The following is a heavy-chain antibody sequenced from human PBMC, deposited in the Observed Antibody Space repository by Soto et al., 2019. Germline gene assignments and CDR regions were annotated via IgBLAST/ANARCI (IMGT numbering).Heavy chain of an antibody. Sequence: GASVNVSCKASGYTFTSYGISWVRQAPGQGLEWMGWISAYNGNTNYAQKLQGRVTMTTDTSTSTAYMELRSLRSDDTAVYYCALVFIDNNWFDTWGQGTLVTVS. J-gene: IGHJ5*02. D-gene: IGHD3-9*01. CDR1: GYTFTSYG. CDR3: ALVFIDNNWFDT. CDR2: ISAYNGNT. V-gene: IGHV1-18*01.